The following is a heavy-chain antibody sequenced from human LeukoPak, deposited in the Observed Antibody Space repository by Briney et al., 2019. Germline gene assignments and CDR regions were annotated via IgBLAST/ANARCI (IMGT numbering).Heavy chain of an antibody. D-gene: IGHD2-21*02. CDR3: ARSAYCGGDCYTIHFDY. J-gene: IGHJ4*02. CDR1: GGTFSTYA. Sequence: ASVMVSCKASGGTFSTYAVSWVRQAPGQGLEWMGGIIPIFGTANYAQKFQGRVTITTDESTSTAYMELSSLRSEDTAVYYCARSAYCGGDCYTIHFDYWGQGTLVTVSS. V-gene: IGHV1-69*05. CDR2: IIPIFGTA.